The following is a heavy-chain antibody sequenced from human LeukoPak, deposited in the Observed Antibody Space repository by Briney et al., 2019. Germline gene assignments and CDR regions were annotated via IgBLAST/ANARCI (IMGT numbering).Heavy chain of an antibody. CDR2: IYYSGST. J-gene: IGHJ5*02. CDR1: GGSISSHY. V-gene: IGHV4-59*11. CDR3: ARVFLPGPGEWSPNWFDA. D-gene: IGHD3-16*01. Sequence: SETLSLTCTVSGGSISSHYWSWIRQPPGKGLEWIGCIYYSGSTNYNPSLNSRVTISVDTSNNQFSLKLCSVTAADTAVYYCARVFLPGPGEWSPNWFDAWGKGTLVTVSS.